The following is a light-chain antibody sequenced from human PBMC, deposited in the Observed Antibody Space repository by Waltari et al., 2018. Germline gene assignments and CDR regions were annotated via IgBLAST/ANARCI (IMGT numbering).Light chain of an antibody. CDR1: QSVLYSPNNNNY. J-gene: IGKJ3*01. CDR2: WAS. V-gene: IGKV4-1*01. Sequence: DIVMTQSPDSLAVSLGERATINCKPSQSVLYSPNNNNYLAWYQQKPGQPPKLLIYWASTRESGVPDRFSGSGSGTDFTLTISSLQAEDVAVYYCQQYYSTPFTFGPGTKVDIK. CDR3: QQYYSTPFT.